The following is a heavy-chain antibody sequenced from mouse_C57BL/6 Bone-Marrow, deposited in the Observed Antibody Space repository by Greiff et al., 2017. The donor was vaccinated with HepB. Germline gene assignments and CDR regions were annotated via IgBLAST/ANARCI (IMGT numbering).Heavy chain of an antibody. J-gene: IGHJ3*01. Sequence: EVQLVESGPGLVKPSLSLSLTCSVTGYSITSGYYWNWIRQFPGNKLEWMGYISYDGSNNYNPSLKNRISITRDTSKNQFFLKLNSVTTEDTATYYCARGVYSFAYWGQGTLVTVSA. CDR1: GYSITSGYY. D-gene: IGHD1-1*01. V-gene: IGHV3-6*01. CDR2: ISYDGSN. CDR3: ARGVYSFAY.